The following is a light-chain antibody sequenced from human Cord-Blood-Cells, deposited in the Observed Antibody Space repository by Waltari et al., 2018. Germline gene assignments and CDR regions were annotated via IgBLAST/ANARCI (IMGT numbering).Light chain of an antibody. CDR3: SSYAGSNNYV. CDR2: EVS. J-gene: IGLJ1*01. V-gene: IGLV2-8*01. CDR1: SSDVGGYNY. Sequence: QSALTQPPSASGSPGQSVTISFTGTSSDVGGYNYVSWYHQHPGKAPKLMIYEVSKRPSGVPDRFSGSKSGNTASLTVSGLQAEDEADYYCSSYAGSNNYVFGTGTKVTVL.